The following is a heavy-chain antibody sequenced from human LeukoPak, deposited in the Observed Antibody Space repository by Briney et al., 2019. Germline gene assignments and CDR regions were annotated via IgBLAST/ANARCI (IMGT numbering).Heavy chain of an antibody. CDR3: ANQQPPNDEFDY. CDR2: INPNSGGT. Sequence: ASVRVSCKASGYTFSNYFIHWVRQAPGQELEWMGWINPNSGGTNYAQKFQGRVTMTRDTSISTAYMELSRLRSDDTAVYYCANQQPPNDEFDYWGQGTLVSVSS. V-gene: IGHV1-2*02. D-gene: IGHD1-1*01. J-gene: IGHJ4*02. CDR1: GYTFSNYF.